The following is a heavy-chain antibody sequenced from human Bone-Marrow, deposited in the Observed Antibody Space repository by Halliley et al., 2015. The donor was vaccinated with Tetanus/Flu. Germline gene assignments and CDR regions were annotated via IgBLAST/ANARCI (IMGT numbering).Heavy chain of an antibody. D-gene: IGHD3-22*01. V-gene: IGHV3-30*18. CDR1: EFTFRDYG. CDR3: ANRDGTYYDSGGYFSDDFDI. J-gene: IGHJ3*02. CDR2: ISDDGSNK. Sequence: CAASEFTFRDYGMHWVRQAPGKGLEWVAIISDDGSNKYYADSVKGRFTISRDNSKNTLYLQMNSLRAEDTAVYYCANRDGTYYDSGGYFSDDFDIWGPGTMVTVSS.